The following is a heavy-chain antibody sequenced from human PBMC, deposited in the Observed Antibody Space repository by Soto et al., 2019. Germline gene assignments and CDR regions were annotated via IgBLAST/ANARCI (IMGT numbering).Heavy chain of an antibody. CDR2: ISYDGNTI. D-gene: IGHD3-3*01. Sequence: GGSLRLSCAASGFNFSTYTMHWVRQVPGKGLQWVALISYDGNTIYYADSVKGRFTISRDDSKSSLYLQMNSLRSEDTAVYSCARGKWIFALRSPFDPWGPGTKVTVSS. CDR1: GFNFSTYT. V-gene: IGHV3-30-3*01. J-gene: IGHJ5*02. CDR3: ARGKWIFALRSPFDP.